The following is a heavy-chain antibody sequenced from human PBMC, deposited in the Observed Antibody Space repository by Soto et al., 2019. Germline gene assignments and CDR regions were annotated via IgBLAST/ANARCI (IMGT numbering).Heavy chain of an antibody. V-gene: IGHV1-18*01. J-gene: IGHJ6*02. Sequence: QGQLVQSGPEAKKPGASVKVSCKASGYTFSRYGISWVRQAPGQGLEWMGWISGYNGDTKYAQKGQGRVSMTIDTPTYTAYMELRSLTSDDTAIYYCAKNGQPPYYYYGMDVWGQGTTVTVSS. CDR2: ISGYNGDT. D-gene: IGHD2-8*01. CDR3: AKNGQPPYYYYGMDV. CDR1: GYTFSRYG.